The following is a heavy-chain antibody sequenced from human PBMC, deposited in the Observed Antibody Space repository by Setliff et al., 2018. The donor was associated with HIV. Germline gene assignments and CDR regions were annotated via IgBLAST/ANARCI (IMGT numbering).Heavy chain of an antibody. Sequence: ASVKVSCKVSGYTFSDYYMHWVQQAPGKGLEWMGLVDPEGGKTIYAQKFQGRVTFTADRSTSTAYMELSSLRSEDTAVYYCARVNSDAFDVWGQGTKVTVSS. CDR2: VDPEGGKT. CDR3: ARVNSDAFDV. J-gene: IGHJ3*01. V-gene: IGHV1-69-2*01. CDR1: GYTFSDYY.